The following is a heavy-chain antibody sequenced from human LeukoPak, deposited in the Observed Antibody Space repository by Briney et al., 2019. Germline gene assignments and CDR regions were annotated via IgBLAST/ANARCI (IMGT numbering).Heavy chain of an antibody. J-gene: IGHJ4*02. CDR1: GYTFTSYD. CDR3: ARGGSGWYFGRGDFDY. V-gene: IGHV1-8*01. CDR2: MNPNSGNT. D-gene: IGHD6-19*01. Sequence: ASVKVSCKASGYTFTSYDINWERQATGQGLEWMGWMNPNSGNTGYAQKFQGRVTMTRNTSISTAYMELSSLRSEDTAVYYCARGGSGWYFGRGDFDYWGQGTLVTVSS.